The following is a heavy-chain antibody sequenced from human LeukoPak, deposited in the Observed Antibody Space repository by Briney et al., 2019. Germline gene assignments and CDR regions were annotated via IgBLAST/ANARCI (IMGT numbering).Heavy chain of an antibody. CDR3: ARTENYMPEHWFDP. Sequence: PSETLSLTCTVSGGSIGNFYWSWIRQPRGKGLDWVGYIYYTGSTNYSPSLKSRVTISVDTSKNQFSLKLSSVTAADTAVYYCARTENYMPEHWFDPWGQGTLVTVSS. CDR2: IYYTGST. D-gene: IGHD5-24*01. J-gene: IGHJ5*02. CDR1: GGSIGNFY. V-gene: IGHV4-59*08.